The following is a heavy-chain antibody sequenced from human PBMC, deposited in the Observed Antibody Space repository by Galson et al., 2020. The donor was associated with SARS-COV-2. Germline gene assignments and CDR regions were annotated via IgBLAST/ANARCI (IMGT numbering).Heavy chain of an antibody. D-gene: IGHD2-15*01. J-gene: IGHJ5*02. CDR3: ARNPVYCSGGSCYMWFDP. CDR2: IDPSDSYT. V-gene: IGHV5-10-1*01. CDR1: GYSFTSYW. Sequence: KVSCKGSGYSFTSYWISWVRQMPGKGLEWMGRIDPSDSYTNYSPSFQGHVTISADKSISTAYLQWSSLKASDTAMYYCARNPVYCSGGSCYMWFDPWGQGTLVTVSS.